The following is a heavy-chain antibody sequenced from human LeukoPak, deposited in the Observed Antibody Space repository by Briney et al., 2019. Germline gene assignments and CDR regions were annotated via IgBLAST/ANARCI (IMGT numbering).Heavy chain of an antibody. J-gene: IGHJ4*02. CDR3: ARDRRRFGEVNY. Sequence: GGSLSLSCAASGFTFSSYSMNWVGQAPGKGLEGVSSISSSSSYIYYAASVKGRFTISRDSANNSLYLQMNSLRAEDTAVYYCARDRRRFGEVNYWGQGTLVTVSS. CDR1: GFTFSSYS. CDR2: ISSSSSYI. D-gene: IGHD3-10*01. V-gene: IGHV3-21*01.